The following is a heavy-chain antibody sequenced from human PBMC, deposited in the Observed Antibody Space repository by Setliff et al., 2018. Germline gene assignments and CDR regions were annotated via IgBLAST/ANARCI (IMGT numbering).Heavy chain of an antibody. V-gene: IGHV1-2*02. CDR3: ARDGDILTTYYIYYYYMDV. J-gene: IGHJ6*03. D-gene: IGHD3-9*01. Sequence: ASVKVSCKASGYTFTTYAIGWMRQAPGQGLEYMGWINPNSGGTNYAPKFQGRVTMTRDTSISTVYMEVSRLRSDDTAVYFCARDGDILTTYYIYYYYMDVWGKGTTVTVSS. CDR2: INPNSGGT. CDR1: GYTFTTYA.